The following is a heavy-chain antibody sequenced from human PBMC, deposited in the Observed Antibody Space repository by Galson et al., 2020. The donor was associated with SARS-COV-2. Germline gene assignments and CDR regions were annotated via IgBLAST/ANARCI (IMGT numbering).Heavy chain of an antibody. Sequence: GGSLRLSCAASGFTISSNYMRWVRQAPGKGLEWVSVISSGGSTYYADSVKGRFTISRDNSKNTLYLQMNSLRAEDTAVYYCARDRRDSSGYYEHAFDIWGQGTMVTVSS. J-gene: IGHJ3*02. D-gene: IGHD3-22*01. CDR3: ARDRRDSSGYYEHAFDI. CDR1: GFTISSNY. CDR2: ISSGGST. V-gene: IGHV3-53*01.